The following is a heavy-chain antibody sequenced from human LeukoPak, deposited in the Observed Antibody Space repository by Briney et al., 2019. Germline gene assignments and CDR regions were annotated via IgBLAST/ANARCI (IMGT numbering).Heavy chain of an antibody. D-gene: IGHD6-13*01. Sequence: ASVKVSCKASGYTFTGYYMHWVRQAPGQGLEWMGWINPNSGGTNYAQKFQGRVTMTRDTSISTAYMELSRLRSDDTAVYYCAKDRSRQQLWGLVKKYFNSWGQGTLVTVSS. CDR3: AKDRSRQQLWGLVKKYFNS. J-gene: IGHJ5*01. CDR1: GYTFTGYY. V-gene: IGHV1-2*02. CDR2: INPNSGGT.